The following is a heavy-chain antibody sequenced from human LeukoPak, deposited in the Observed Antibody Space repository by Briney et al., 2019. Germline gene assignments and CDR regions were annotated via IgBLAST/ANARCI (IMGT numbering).Heavy chain of an antibody. CDR3: AKDGYYDFWSHMDV. V-gene: IGHV3-30-3*01. CDR2: ISYDGSNK. J-gene: IGHJ6*03. Sequence: GGSLRLSCAASGFTFSSYAMHWVRQAPGKGLEWVAVISYDGSNKYYADSVKGRFTISRDNSKNTLYLQMNSLRAEDTAVYYCAKDGYYDFWSHMDVWGKGTTVTVSS. CDR1: GFTFSSYA. D-gene: IGHD3-3*01.